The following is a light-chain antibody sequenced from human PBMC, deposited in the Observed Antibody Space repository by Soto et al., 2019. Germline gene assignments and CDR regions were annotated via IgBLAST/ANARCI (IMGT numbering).Light chain of an antibody. CDR1: SSDVGGYNY. V-gene: IGLV2-14*03. Sequence: QSVLTQPASVSGSPGQSITISCTGTSSDVGGYNYVSWYQHHPGKAPKLIIYDVSNRPSGVSIRFSGSKSDNTASLTISGLQPEDEAYYHCRSYTTRNFRQTIFGTGPKVTVL. CDR2: DVS. CDR3: RSYTTRNFRQTI. J-gene: IGLJ1*01.